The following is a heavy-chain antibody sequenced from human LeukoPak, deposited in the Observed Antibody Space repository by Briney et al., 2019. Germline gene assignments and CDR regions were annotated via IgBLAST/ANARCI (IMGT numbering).Heavy chain of an antibody. CDR1: LYTITTYG. CDR2: IRAYNGYT. D-gene: IGHD5-12*01. J-gene: IGHJ4*02. Sequence: ASLKVSCKASLYTITTYGISWVRQAPGQRLEWMGWIRAYNGYTSYAQDLQGRASITTDTSANIAYMQLSRLRSDDTAMYYCAREGGGYEIALFDYWGQGTLVTVSS. CDR3: AREGGGYEIALFDY. V-gene: IGHV1-18*01.